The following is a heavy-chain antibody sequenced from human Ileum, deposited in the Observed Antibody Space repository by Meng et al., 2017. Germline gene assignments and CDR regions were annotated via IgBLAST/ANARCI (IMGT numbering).Heavy chain of an antibody. V-gene: IGHV3-74*01. CDR3: ARINYVEDS. J-gene: IGHJ4*02. Sequence: EVQLVGLGGGLVQVGGSLRLSCAASGFTFSNYWMHWVRQTPGKGLVWVSRINEDGRVTNYADSVEGRFTVSRDNAKNTLYLQMNSLRVEDTGIYYCARINYVEDSWGQGTLVTVSS. D-gene: IGHD3-16*01. CDR2: INEDGRVT. CDR1: GFTFSNYW.